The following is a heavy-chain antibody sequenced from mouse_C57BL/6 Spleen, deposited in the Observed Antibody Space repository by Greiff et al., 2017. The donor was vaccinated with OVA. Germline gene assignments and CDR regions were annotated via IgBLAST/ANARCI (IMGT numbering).Heavy chain of an antibody. Sequence: VQLQQSGAELVRPGASVKLSCTASGFNIKDDYMHWVKQRPEQGLEWIGWIDPENGDTEYASKFQGKATITADTSSNTAYLQLSNLTSEDTAVYYCTTSDYGAYWGQGTLVTVSA. V-gene: IGHV14-4*01. CDR1: GFNIKDDY. CDR2: IDPENGDT. J-gene: IGHJ3*01. D-gene: IGHD2-4*01. CDR3: TTSDYGAY.